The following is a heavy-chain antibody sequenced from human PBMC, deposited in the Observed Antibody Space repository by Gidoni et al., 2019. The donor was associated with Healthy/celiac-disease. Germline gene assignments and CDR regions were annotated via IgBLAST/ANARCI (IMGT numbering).Heavy chain of an antibody. Sequence: QVQPVESGGGVVQPGRSRRPSCAPSGIRFSSCGRHWVRQAPGKGLEWVAVIWYDGSNKYDADSVKGRFTISRDNSKNSLYLQMNSLRAEDTAVYYCARDYCSSTSCPPGGDFDLWGRGTLVTVSS. CDR2: IWYDGSNK. CDR3: ARDYCSSTSCPPGGDFDL. J-gene: IGHJ2*01. D-gene: IGHD2-2*01. V-gene: IGHV3-33*01. CDR1: GIRFSSCG.